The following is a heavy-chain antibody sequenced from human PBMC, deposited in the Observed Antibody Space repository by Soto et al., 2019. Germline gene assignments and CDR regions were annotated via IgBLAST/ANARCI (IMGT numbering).Heavy chain of an antibody. CDR2: IYTSVST. CDR1: GGSISSYY. D-gene: IGHD3-10*01. Sequence: SATLSLTCTVSGGSISSYYWSWIRQPAGKGLEWIGRIYTSVSTNYNPSLKSRVTMSVDTSKNQFSLKLSSVTAADTAVYYCAREDVKGNYYGSGSYSVGLDYWGQGTLVTVS. CDR3: AREDVKGNYYGSGSYSVGLDY. V-gene: IGHV4-4*07. J-gene: IGHJ4*02.